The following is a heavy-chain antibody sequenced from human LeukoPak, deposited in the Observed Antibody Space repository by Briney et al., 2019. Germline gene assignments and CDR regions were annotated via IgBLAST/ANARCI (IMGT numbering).Heavy chain of an antibody. CDR1: GFTLRNYW. V-gene: IGHV3-74*01. CDR3: ARVAYCGGDCYSLDYYYMDV. D-gene: IGHD2-21*02. Sequence: GGSLRLSCAASGFTLRNYWMHWVRQTPGKGLLWVSRINGDGTSATYAGSVRGRFTISRDNAENTLYLQMNSLRAEDTAVYYCARVAYCGGDCYSLDYYYMDVWGKGTTVTVSS. CDR2: INGDGTSA. J-gene: IGHJ6*03.